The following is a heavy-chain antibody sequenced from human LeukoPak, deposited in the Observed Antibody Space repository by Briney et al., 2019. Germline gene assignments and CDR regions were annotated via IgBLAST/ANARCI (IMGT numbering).Heavy chain of an antibody. CDR3: ARELYYYGSAYFDY. Sequence: SETLSLTCAVYGGSFSGYYWSWIRQPPGKGLEWIGEINHSGSTNYNPSLKSRVTISVDTSKNQFSLKLSSVTTADTAVYYCARELYYYGSAYFDYWGQGTLVTVSS. D-gene: IGHD3-10*01. V-gene: IGHV4-34*01. CDR1: GGSFSGYY. CDR2: INHSGST. J-gene: IGHJ4*02.